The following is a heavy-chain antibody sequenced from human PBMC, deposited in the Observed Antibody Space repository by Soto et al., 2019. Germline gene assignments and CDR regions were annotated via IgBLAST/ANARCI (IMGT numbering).Heavy chain of an antibody. CDR1: GFPFSNYV. Sequence: GSLRLSCAASGFPFSNYVMSWVRQAPGKGLEWVSSISGSGDNTYYADSVKGRFTISRDNSKNPLFLPMNNLRAEDPAVYYCAKLPLVLAVCFDYWGQGTLVTVSS. CDR2: ISGSGDNT. CDR3: AKLPLVLAVCFDY. J-gene: IGHJ4*02. V-gene: IGHV3-23*01. D-gene: IGHD3-3*01.